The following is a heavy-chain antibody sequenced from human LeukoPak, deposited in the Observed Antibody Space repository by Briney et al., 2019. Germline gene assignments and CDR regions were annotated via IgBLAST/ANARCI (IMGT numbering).Heavy chain of an antibody. CDR1: GFTFSSYA. J-gene: IGHJ4*02. Sequence: GGSLRLSCAASGFTFSSYAMSWVRQAPGKGLEWVSAINAGGGSTYYADSVKGRFTISRDNSKNTLYLQMNSLRAEDTAVYYCAKDRSRSTSAVGVDYWGQGTLVTVSS. CDR3: AKDRSRSTSAVGVDY. D-gene: IGHD2-2*01. V-gene: IGHV3-23*01. CDR2: INAGGGST.